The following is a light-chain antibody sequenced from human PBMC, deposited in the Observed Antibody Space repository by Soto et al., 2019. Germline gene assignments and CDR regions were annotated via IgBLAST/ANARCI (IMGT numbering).Light chain of an antibody. CDR3: QQYNNWPL. CDR2: GAS. V-gene: IGKV3-15*01. J-gene: IGKJ4*01. CDR1: HSVSSN. Sequence: EIVMTQSPATLSVSPGERATLSCRASHSVSSNLAWYQQKPGQAPRLLIYGASTRATGIPARFSGSGSGTEFTLTITSLQSEDFAVYYCQQYNNWPLFGGGTKVEI.